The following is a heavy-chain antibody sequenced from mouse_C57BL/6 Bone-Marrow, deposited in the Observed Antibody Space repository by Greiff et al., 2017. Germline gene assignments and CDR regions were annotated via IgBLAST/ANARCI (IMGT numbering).Heavy chain of an antibody. CDR1: GYTFTSYG. Sequence: VQLQQSGAELARPGASVKLSCKASGYTFTSYGISWVKQRTGQGLEWIGEIYARSGNTYYNEKFKGKATLTADKSSRTAYMELRILTSEDSAVYFCARYGNYWYVDVWGTGTTVTVSS. J-gene: IGHJ1*03. D-gene: IGHD2-1*01. V-gene: IGHV1-81*01. CDR3: ARYGNYWYVDV. CDR2: IYARSGNT.